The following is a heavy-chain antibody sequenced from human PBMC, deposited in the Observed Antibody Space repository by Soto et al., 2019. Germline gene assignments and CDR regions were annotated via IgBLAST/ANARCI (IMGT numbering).Heavy chain of an antibody. CDR3: ARGGGGSFFWQFDL. V-gene: IGHV4-61*01. CDR1: DVSVSVTSYY. Sequence: PSETLSLTCTVSDVSVSVTSYYWSWIRQPPGRGLEWSGYIYYSGSTNYNPSLKSRVTMSVDTSKNQFSLKLSSVTAADTAVYYCARGGGGSFFWQFDLWGRGTLLTVSS. J-gene: IGHJ2*01. CDR2: IYYSGST. D-gene: IGHD2-15*01.